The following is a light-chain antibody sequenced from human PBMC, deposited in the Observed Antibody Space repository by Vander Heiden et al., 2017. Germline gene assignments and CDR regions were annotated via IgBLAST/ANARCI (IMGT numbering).Light chain of an antibody. J-gene: IGKJ1*01. CDR1: QSISSW. CDR3: QQYNCYSSWT. V-gene: IGKV1-5*01. Sequence: DIQMTQSPSTLSASVGDRVTITCRASQSISSWLAWYQQKPGKAPKLLIYDASSLESGVPSRFSGSGCGTEFTLTISSRQPDDFASYYCQQYNCYSSWTFGQGTKVEIK. CDR2: DAS.